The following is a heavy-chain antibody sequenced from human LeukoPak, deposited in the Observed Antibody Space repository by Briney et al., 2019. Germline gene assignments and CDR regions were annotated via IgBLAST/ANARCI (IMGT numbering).Heavy chain of an antibody. CDR2: IKQDGSDK. Sequence: PGGSLRLSCAASGFTFSSSLMSWVRQAPGKGLEWVANIKQDGSDKYYVDSVRGRFTISRDNAKNPLYLQLNSLRVEDTAVYYCARGYSYGSTGTYWGQGTLVTVSS. J-gene: IGHJ4*02. D-gene: IGHD5-18*01. CDR1: GFTFSSSL. V-gene: IGHV3-7*01. CDR3: ARGYSYGSTGTY.